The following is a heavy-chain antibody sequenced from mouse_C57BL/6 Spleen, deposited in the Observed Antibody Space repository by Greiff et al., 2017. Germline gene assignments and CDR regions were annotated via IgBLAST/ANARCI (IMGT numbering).Heavy chain of an antibody. J-gene: IGHJ4*01. CDR3: ARDAMDD. V-gene: IGHV1-76*01. Sequence: QVQLQQSGAELVRPGASVKLSCKASGYTFTDYYINWVKQRPGQGLEWIARIYPGSGNTYYNEKFKGKATLTAEKSSSTAYMQLSSLTSEDSAVYFCARDAMDDWGQGTSVTVSS. CDR1: GYTFTDYY. CDR2: IYPGSGNT.